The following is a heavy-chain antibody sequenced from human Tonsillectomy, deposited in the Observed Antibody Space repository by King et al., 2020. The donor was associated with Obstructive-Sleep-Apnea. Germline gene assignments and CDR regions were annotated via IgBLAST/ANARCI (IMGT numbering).Heavy chain of an antibody. Sequence: QLVQSGAEVKKPGESLKISCKGSGYSFTSYWIGWVRQMPGKGLELMGIFYPGASDTRYSPSFQGQVTISADKSSITAYRQWSSLKASDTAMYYCARRMGYTSSADYWGQGTLVTVSS. CDR3: ARRMGYTSSADY. CDR2: FYPGASDT. J-gene: IGHJ4*02. D-gene: IGHD6-25*01. CDR1: GYSFTSYW. V-gene: IGHV5-51*01.